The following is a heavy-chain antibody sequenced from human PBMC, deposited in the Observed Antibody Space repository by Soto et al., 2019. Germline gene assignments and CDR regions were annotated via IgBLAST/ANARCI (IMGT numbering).Heavy chain of an antibody. CDR3: ARVPSP. V-gene: IGHV4-30-2*01. CDR1: GGSISSGGYS. J-gene: IGHJ5*02. CDR2: IYHSGST. Sequence: QLQLQESGSGLVKPSQTLSLTCAVSGGSISSGGYSWSWIRQPPGKGLEWIGYIYHSGSTYYNPSPXIXXTISVDRSKNQFSLKLSSVTAADPAVYYCARVPSPWGQGTLVTVSS.